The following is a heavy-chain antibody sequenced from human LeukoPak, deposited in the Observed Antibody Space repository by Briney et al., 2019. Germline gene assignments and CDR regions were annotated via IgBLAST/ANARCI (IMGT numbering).Heavy chain of an antibody. Sequence: SETLSLTCTASGDSINYWGWVRQSPGRGLEWLGNNFYNGGPYYNPSFKSLVAISVDTSKNHFSLTLNAVTAADTAVYYCASYSGIYSAFEIWSQGTLVTVSS. V-gene: IGHV4-39*07. CDR2: NFYNGGP. CDR1: GDSINY. D-gene: IGHD1-26*01. CDR3: ASYSGIYSAFEI. J-gene: IGHJ3*02.